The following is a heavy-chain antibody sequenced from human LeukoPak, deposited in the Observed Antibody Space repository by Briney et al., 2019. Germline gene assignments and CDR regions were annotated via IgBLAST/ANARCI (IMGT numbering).Heavy chain of an antibody. D-gene: IGHD3-3*01. CDR3: ARGSLYYDFWSGYIRSEYFQH. V-gene: IGHV4-34*01. CDR2: INHSGST. Sequence: SETLSLTCAVYGGSFSGYYWSWIRQPPGKGLEWIGEINHSGSTNYNPSLKSRVTISVDTSKNQFSLKLSSVTVADTAVYYCARGSLYYDFWSGYIRSEYFQHWGQGTLVTVSS. J-gene: IGHJ1*01. CDR1: GGSFSGYY.